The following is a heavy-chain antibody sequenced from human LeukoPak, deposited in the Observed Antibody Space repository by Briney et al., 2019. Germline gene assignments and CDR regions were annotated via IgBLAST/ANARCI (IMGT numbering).Heavy chain of an antibody. V-gene: IGHV3-74*01. CDR2: INSDGSST. Sequence: PGGSLRLSCAASGFTFSSYWMHWVRQAPGKGLVWVSRINSDGSSTRYADSVKGRFTISRDNAKNTLYLQVNSLRAEDTAVYYCARALGGWPDAFDIWGQGTMVTVSS. D-gene: IGHD6-19*01. CDR1: GFTFSSYW. CDR3: ARALGGWPDAFDI. J-gene: IGHJ3*02.